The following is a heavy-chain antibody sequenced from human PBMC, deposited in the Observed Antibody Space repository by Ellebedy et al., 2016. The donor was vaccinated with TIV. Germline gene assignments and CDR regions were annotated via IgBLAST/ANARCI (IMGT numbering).Heavy chain of an antibody. CDR1: GASITTYY. J-gene: IGHJ5*02. V-gene: IGHV4-59*08. CDR2: MSYSGSS. D-gene: IGHD4/OR15-4a*01. Sequence: MPSETLSLTCNVSGASITTYYWNWIRQSPGKGLEWIGYMSYSGSSNYNPSLKSRVIIYIDTSKKQFSLRLSSVTAADTAVYYCAGLGIGTNFHFTYFDPWGQGTLVTVSS. CDR3: AGLGIGTNFHFTYFDP.